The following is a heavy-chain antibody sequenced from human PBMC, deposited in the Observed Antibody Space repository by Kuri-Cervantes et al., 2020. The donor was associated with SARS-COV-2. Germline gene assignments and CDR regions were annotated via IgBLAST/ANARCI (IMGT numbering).Heavy chain of an antibody. CDR3: AKDMTPDYGGNVDY. J-gene: IGHJ4*02. V-gene: IGHV3-43*01. D-gene: IGHD4-23*01. CDR1: GFTFDDYT. CDR2: ISWDGGST. Sequence: GGSLRLSCAASGFTFDDYTMRWVRQAPGKGLEWVSLISWDGGSTYYADSVKGRFTISRDNSKNSLYLQMNSLRTEDTALYYCAKDMTPDYGGNVDYWGQGTLVTVSS.